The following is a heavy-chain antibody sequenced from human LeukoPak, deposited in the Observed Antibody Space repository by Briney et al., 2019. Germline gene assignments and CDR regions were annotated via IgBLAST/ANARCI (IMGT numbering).Heavy chain of an antibody. J-gene: IGHJ4*02. CDR1: GYSFTSYW. CDR2: IYPGDSDT. CDR3: ARREAAAATSFDY. Sequence: GESLKISCKGSGYSFTSYWIGWVGQMPGKGLDWMGIIYPGDSDTRYSPSFQGQVTISADKSISTAYLQWSSLKASDTAMYYCARREAAAATSFDYWGQGTLVTVSS. D-gene: IGHD6-13*01. V-gene: IGHV5-51*01.